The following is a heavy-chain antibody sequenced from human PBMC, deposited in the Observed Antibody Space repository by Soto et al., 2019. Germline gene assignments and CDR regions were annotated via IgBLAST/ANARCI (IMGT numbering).Heavy chain of an antibody. CDR3: ARDYSNYPPYYYGMDV. D-gene: IGHD4-4*01. CDR2: ISSGSGTI. J-gene: IGHJ6*02. Sequence: EVQLVESGGGLVQPGGSLRLSCAASGFTFSTYRLNWVRQAPGKGLEWVSYISSGSGTIYYADSVKGRFTISRDNAKNSLYLQMNSLRDEDTAVYYCARDYSNYPPYYYGMDVWGPGATVTVSS. CDR1: GFTFSTYR. V-gene: IGHV3-48*02.